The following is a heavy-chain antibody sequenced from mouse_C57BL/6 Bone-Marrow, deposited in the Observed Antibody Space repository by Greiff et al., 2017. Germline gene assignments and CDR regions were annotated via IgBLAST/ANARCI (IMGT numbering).Heavy chain of an antibody. CDR2: IYPGDGDT. Sequence: SGPELVKPGASVKISCKASGYAFSSSWMNWVKQRPGKGLEWIGRIYPGDGDTNYNGKFKGKATLTADKSSSTAYMQLSSLTSEDSAVYFCALDSSGYEFAYWGQGTLVTVSA. V-gene: IGHV1-82*01. D-gene: IGHD3-2*02. J-gene: IGHJ3*01. CDR1: GYAFSSSW. CDR3: ALDSSGYEFAY.